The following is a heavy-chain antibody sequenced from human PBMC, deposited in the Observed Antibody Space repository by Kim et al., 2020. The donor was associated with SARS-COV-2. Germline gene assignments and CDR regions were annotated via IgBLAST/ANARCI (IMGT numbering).Heavy chain of an antibody. CDR3: AREMAGTGSYYEFYY. CDR2: ISNSGDFT. V-gene: IGHV3-23*01. Sequence: GGSLRLSCAASGFTFSSYAMGWVRQAPGKGLEWVSGISNSGDFTYHTDSVKGRFTISRDNAKNTMYLQMDSLRADDTAVYYCAREMAGTGSYYEFYYWGQGTLVTVSS. J-gene: IGHJ4*02. CDR1: GFTFSSYA. D-gene: IGHD3-10*01.